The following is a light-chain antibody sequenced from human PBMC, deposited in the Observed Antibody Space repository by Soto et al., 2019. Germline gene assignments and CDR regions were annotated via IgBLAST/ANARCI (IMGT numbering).Light chain of an antibody. CDR1: QSVSSN. J-gene: IGKJ2*01. CDR2: GAS. V-gene: IGKV3-15*01. Sequence: EIVMTQSPATLSVSPGERATLSCRASQSVSSNLAWYQQKPGQAPRLLIYGASTRATGIPARFSGSGSGTEFTLTISSRQSEDFAVYYCQQYNNWPQTFGQGTKLEIK. CDR3: QQYNNWPQT.